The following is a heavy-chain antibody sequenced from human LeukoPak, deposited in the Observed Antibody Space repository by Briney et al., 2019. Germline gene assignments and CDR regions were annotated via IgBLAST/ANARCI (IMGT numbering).Heavy chain of an antibody. CDR1: GGAFSNYF. Sequence: SETLSLTCAVSGGAFSNYFWTWIRQPPGKGLEWIAEINDSGSTNSNSSLRSRVAISLDTSKNQLSLRLTSVTAADTAVYYCARGQYCSTTTCYSARRYFDFWGQGTLVTASS. CDR3: ARGQYCSTTTCYSARRYFDF. J-gene: IGHJ4*02. V-gene: IGHV4-34*01. D-gene: IGHD2-2*01. CDR2: INDSGST.